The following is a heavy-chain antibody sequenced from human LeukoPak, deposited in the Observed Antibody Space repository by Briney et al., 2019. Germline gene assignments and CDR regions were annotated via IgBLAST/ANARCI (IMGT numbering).Heavy chain of an antibody. Sequence: PGESLKISCKGSGYSFTSYWIGWVRQMPGKGLEWMGIIYSGDSDTRYSPSFQGQVTISADKSISTASLQWSSLKTSDTAMYYCARVSGYSYGPFDFWGQGTLVTVSS. CDR3: ARVSGYSYGPFDF. J-gene: IGHJ4*02. CDR1: GYSFTSYW. V-gene: IGHV5-51*01. CDR2: IYSGDSDT. D-gene: IGHD5-18*01.